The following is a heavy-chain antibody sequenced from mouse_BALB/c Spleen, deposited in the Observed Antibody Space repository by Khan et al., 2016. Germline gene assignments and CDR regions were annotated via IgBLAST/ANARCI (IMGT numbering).Heavy chain of an antibody. CDR1: GYSFTDYN. D-gene: IGHD2-4*01. CDR2: IDPYNGGT. J-gene: IGHJ3*01. Sequence: VQLQPSFPYLINPFSSLKVSCKASGYSFTDYNMYWVKQSHGKSLEWIGYIDPYNGGTGYNQKFKGKATLTVDKSSSTAFMHLNSLTSEDSAVXYGARKDYETIWFAYWGQGTLVTVSA. V-gene: IGHV1S135*01. CDR3: ARKDYETIWFAY.